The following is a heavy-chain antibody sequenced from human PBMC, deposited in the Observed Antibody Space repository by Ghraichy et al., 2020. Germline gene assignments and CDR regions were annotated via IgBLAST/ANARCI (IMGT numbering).Heavy chain of an antibody. Sequence: LSLTCAASGFTFREYDMHWVRKVTGQGLEWVAVAGTTGDTYYPASVKGRFTLSREDAKNSLHLQMNSLGAGDTGVYYCARVRCCVPAAGKYGMDVWGQGTTVTVSS. CDR1: GFTFREYD. CDR3: ARVRCCVPAAGKYGMDV. D-gene: IGHD2-2*01. CDR2: AGTTGDT. J-gene: IGHJ6*02. V-gene: IGHV3-13*01.